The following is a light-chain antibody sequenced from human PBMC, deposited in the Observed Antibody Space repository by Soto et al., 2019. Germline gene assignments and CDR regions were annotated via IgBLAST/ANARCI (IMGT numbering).Light chain of an antibody. CDR1: SSNIGSNA. Sequence: QAVVTQPPSASGTPGQRVTISCSGSSSNIGSNAVNWYQQLPGTAPKLLIYSNTQRPSGVPDRFSGSKSGTSASLAISGLQSDDEADYYCATWDDRLSGGVFVGGTQVTVL. CDR2: SNT. V-gene: IGLV1-44*01. J-gene: IGLJ3*02. CDR3: ATWDDRLSGGV.